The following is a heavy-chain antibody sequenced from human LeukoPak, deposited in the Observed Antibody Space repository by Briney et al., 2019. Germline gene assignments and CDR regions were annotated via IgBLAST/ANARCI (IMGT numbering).Heavy chain of an antibody. V-gene: IGHV3-66*02. CDR3: AKIASFEERITIFGVVSYYFDY. CDR2: IYSGGST. CDR1: GFTVSSNY. D-gene: IGHD3-3*01. Sequence: PGGSLRLSCAASGFTVSSNYMSWVRQAPGKGLEWVSVIYSGGSTYYADSVKGRFTISRDNSKNTLYLQMNSLRAEDTAVYYCAKIASFEERITIFGVVSYYFDYWGQGTLVTVSS. J-gene: IGHJ4*02.